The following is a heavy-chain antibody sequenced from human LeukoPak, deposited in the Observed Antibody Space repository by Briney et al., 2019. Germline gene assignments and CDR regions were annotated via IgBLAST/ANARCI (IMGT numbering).Heavy chain of an antibody. CDR1: GGSISSGGYY. CDR2: IYYSGST. CDR3: ARDLGVVNREGGWFDP. D-gene: IGHD2-2*01. Sequence: SETLSLTCTVSGGSISSGGYYWSWIRQHPGKGLEWIGYIYYSGSTYYNPSLKSRVTISVDTSKNQFSLKLSSVTAADTAVYYCARDLGVVNREGGWFDPWGQGTLVTVSS. J-gene: IGHJ5*02. V-gene: IGHV4-31*03.